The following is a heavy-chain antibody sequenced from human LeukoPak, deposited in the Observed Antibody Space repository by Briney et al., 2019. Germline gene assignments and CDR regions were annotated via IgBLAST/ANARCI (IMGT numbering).Heavy chain of an antibody. D-gene: IGHD1-14*01. J-gene: IGHJ6*04. CDR2: IKQDGSEK. Sequence: GGSLRLSCAASGFTFSSYWMNWVRQAPGKGLKWVANIKQDGSEKYYVDSVKARFTVSRDNAKNSLYLQMNSLRAEDTAVYYCARDTGYGMDVWGKGTTVTVSS. CDR3: ARDTGYGMDV. CDR1: GFTFSSYW. V-gene: IGHV3-7*03.